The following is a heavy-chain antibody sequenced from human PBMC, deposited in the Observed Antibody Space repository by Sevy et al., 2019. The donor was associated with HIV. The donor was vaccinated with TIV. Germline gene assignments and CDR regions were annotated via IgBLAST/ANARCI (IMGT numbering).Heavy chain of an antibody. D-gene: IGHD5-18*01. Sequence: GESLKISCKGSGYSFTSYWIGWVRQMPGKGLEWMGIIYPGDSDTRYSPSFQGQVTISADKSIGTAYRQWSSLKASDTAMYYCARLQVGGYSYGVGAFDIWGQGTMVTVSS. CDR2: IYPGDSDT. CDR1: GYSFTSYW. J-gene: IGHJ3*02. V-gene: IGHV5-51*01. CDR3: ARLQVGGYSYGVGAFDI.